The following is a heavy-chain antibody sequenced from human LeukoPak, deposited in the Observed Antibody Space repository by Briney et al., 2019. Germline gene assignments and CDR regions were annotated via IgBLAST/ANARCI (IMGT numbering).Heavy chain of an antibody. D-gene: IGHD3-10*01. CDR3: ARDSYQDYYGRFDP. CDR2: IWDDGNNK. Sequence: PGGSLRLSCGASGFTFSSYAMSWVRQAPGKRLEWVAVIWDDGNNKRYANSVNGRFTISRDNSENTLYLQMSGLTAEDTAMYYCARDSYQDYYGRFDPWGQGTLVIVSS. CDR1: GFTFSSYA. V-gene: IGHV3-33*08. J-gene: IGHJ5*02.